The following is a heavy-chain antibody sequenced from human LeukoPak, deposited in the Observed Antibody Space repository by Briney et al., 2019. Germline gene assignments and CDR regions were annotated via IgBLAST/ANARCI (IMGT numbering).Heavy chain of an antibody. CDR3: ARGGGYRGYGQDY. CDR2: ISSNGDST. V-gene: IGHV3-64*01. D-gene: IGHD5-12*01. J-gene: IGHJ4*02. CDR1: GFTFSSYA. Sequence: GGSLGLSCAASGFTFSSYAMHWVRQAPGKGLEYVSAISSNGDSTYYASSVEGRFTISRDNSKNTLYLQMGSLRVEDMAVYYCARGGGYRGYGQDYWGQGTLVTVSS.